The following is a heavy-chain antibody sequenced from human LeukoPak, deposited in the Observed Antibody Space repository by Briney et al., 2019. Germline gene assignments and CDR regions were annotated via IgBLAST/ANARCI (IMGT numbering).Heavy chain of an antibody. CDR3: ARDRRGRAVANPYYYNGMDV. J-gene: IGHJ6*04. Sequence: GASVKVSCKASGYMFTSYGLSWVRQAPGQGLEWMGWISAYNGNTRYAQKFQGRVTMTTDTSTRTAYMEMRSLRSDDTAVYYCARDRRGRAVANPYYYNGMDVWGEGTPVTVSS. CDR1: GYMFTSYG. CDR2: ISAYNGNT. D-gene: IGHD6-19*01. V-gene: IGHV1-18*01.